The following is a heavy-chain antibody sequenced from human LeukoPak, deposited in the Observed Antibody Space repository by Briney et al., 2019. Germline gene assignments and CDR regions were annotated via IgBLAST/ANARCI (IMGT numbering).Heavy chain of an antibody. CDR2: IGSSSGTI. J-gene: IGHJ4*02. CDR3: ARGRFGPRFFDY. CDR1: GFTFSSYS. Sequence: GGSLRLSCAASGFTFSSYSMNWVRQAPGKGLEWVSYIGSSSGTIQSADSVKGRFTISRDNAKNSLYLQMNSLRDEVTAVYFCARGRFGPRFFDYWGQGTLVTVSS. D-gene: IGHD3-16*01. V-gene: IGHV3-48*02.